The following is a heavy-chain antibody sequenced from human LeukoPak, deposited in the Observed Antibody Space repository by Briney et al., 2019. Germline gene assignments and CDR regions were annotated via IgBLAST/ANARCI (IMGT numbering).Heavy chain of an antibody. CDR3: AKIGASCPTGVCYIDF. Sequence: GGSLRLSCAASGFIFNDYGMHWVRQAPGKGLEWVGFIRNDGSYKYDADSVKGRFTISRDNSKSTLYLQMNRLRPEDTAIYYCAKIGASCPTGVCYIDFWGQGTLVTVSS. V-gene: IGHV3-30*02. D-gene: IGHD2-8*01. CDR1: GFIFNDYG. J-gene: IGHJ4*02. CDR2: IRNDGSYK.